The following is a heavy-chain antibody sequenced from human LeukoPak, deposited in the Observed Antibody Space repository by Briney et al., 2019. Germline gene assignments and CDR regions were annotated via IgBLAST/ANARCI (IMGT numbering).Heavy chain of an antibody. CDR2: ISSSTAT. D-gene: IGHD1-26*01. V-gene: IGHV3-48*02. J-gene: IGHJ4*02. CDR3: ARDGGYSAGFDY. Sequence: GGSLRLSCTASGLTFNLYGMNWVRQAPGKGLEWVSYISSSTATYYADSVKGRFTIPRDNAKNSVFLQMNSLRDEDTAVYYCARDGGYSAGFDYWGQGTLVTVSS. CDR1: GLTFNLYG.